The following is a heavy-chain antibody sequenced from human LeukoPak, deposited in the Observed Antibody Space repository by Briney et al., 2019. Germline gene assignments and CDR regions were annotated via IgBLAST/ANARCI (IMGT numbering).Heavy chain of an antibody. CDR1: GFTFSSYA. CDR2: ISGSGGST. V-gene: IGHV3-23*01. J-gene: IGHJ6*02. D-gene: IGHD3-22*01. CDR3: ARARYDYYDSSGYQDV. Sequence: PGGSLRLSCAASGFTFSSYAMSWVRQAPGKGLEWVSAISGSGGSTYYADSVKGRFTISRDNSKNTLYLQMNSLRAEDTAVYYCARARYDYYDSSGYQDVWGQGTTVTVSS.